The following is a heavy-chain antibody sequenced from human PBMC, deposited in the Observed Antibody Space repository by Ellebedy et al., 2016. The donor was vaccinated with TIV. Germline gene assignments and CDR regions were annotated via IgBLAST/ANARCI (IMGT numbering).Heavy chain of an antibody. CDR2: IWIDGRHH. J-gene: IGHJ3*01. V-gene: IGHV3-33*01. D-gene: IGHD3-10*01. CDR3: ARDRAAMVRGAITPPGAFDL. CDR1: RFTFSNYG. Sequence: GESLKISCEASRFTFSNYGMHWVRQAPGKGLEWVAVIWIDGRHHYYADSVKGRFAISRDNYKKQLYLQMNRLRAEYTAVYYCARDRAAMVRGAITPPGAFDLWGQGTTVTVSS.